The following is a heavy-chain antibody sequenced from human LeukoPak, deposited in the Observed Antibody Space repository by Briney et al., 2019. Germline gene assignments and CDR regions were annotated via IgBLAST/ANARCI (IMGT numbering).Heavy chain of an antibody. CDR3: AKDGADFWSGYYIDAFDI. CDR2: IWYDGSNK. Sequence: GGSLRLSCAASGFTFSSYGMHWVRQAPGKGLEWVAVIWYDGSNKYYADSVTGRFTISRDNSKNTLYLQMNSLRAEDTAVYYCAKDGADFWSGYYIDAFDIWGQGTMVTVSS. J-gene: IGHJ3*02. V-gene: IGHV3-33*06. D-gene: IGHD3-3*01. CDR1: GFTFSSYG.